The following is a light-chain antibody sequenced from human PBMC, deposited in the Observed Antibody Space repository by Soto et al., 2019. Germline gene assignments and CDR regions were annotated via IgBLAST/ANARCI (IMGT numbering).Light chain of an antibody. CDR2: WAS. Sequence: DIVMTQSPDSLAVSLGERATINCKSRQTILYSSNNKNYLAWYQQKPGQPPKLLIYWASTRESGVPDRFSGSGSGTDFTLTISSQQAEDAAVYYCQQYYNTPWTFGQGTKLEIK. CDR1: QTILYSSNNKNY. V-gene: IGKV4-1*01. J-gene: IGKJ1*01. CDR3: QQYYNTPWT.